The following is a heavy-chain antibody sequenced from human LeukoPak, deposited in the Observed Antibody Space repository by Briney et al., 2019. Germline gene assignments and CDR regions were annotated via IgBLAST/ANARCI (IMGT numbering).Heavy chain of an antibody. CDR2: IIPILGIA. V-gene: IGHV1-69*04. D-gene: IGHD3-22*01. Sequence: SVKVSCKASGYTFTSYGISWVRQAPGQGLEWMGRIIPILGIANYAQKFQGRVTITADKSTSTAYMELSSLRSEDTAVYYWGRGFFLFPSNDSSVFFYYYYGMAVGGKGPRAPVS. J-gene: IGHJ6*04. CDR1: GYTFTSYG. CDR3: GRGFFLFPSNDSSVFFYYYYGMAV.